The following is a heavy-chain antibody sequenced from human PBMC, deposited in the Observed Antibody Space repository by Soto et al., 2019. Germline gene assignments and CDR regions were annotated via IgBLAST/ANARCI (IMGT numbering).Heavy chain of an antibody. J-gene: IGHJ4*02. V-gene: IGHV3-30-3*01. CDR2: ISYDGSNK. CDR3: ARDEEVVPYDY. D-gene: IGHD2-15*01. Sequence: PGGSLRLSCAASGFTFSSYAMHWVRQAPGKGLEWVAVISYDGSNKYYADSVKGRFTISRDNSKNTLYLQMNSLRAEDTAVYYCARDEEVVPYDYWGQGTLVTVSS. CDR1: GFTFSSYA.